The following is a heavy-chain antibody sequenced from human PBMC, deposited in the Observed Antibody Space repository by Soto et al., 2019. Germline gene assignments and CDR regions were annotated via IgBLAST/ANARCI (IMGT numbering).Heavy chain of an antibody. CDR3: ARDAEFGRNYYFGMDV. J-gene: IGHJ6*02. D-gene: IGHD3-10*01. CDR2: ISKSGSRI. CDR1: GFSFSDYR. Sequence: VQLVESGGGLVKPGGSLRLSCAASGFSFSDYRMTWVRQAPGKGLEWGSSISKSGSRIYYSDSMRSRFTNSRDNAQKSMDMQMDSLSVEDNAVYFCARDAEFGRNYYFGMDVWGQGTMVTVSS. V-gene: IGHV3-21*01.